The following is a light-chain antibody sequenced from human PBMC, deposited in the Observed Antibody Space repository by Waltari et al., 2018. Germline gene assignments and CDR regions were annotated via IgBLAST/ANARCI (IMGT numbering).Light chain of an antibody. CDR1: QSVGKY. CDR3: QHYVRLPAT. Sequence: DIVLTQSPGTLSLSPGERATLSCWASQSVGKYLAWYQQKPGQAPRLLIYHTSNRATGIPDRFSGSGSGTDFSLTISRLEPEDFAVYYCQHYVRLPATFGQGTKVEI. V-gene: IGKV3-20*01. CDR2: HTS. J-gene: IGKJ1*01.